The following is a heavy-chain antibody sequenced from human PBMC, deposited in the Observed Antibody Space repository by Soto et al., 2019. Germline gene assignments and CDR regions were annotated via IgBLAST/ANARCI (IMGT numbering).Heavy chain of an antibody. D-gene: IGHD6-19*01. Sequence: QVQLVQSGAEVQKPGSSVKVFCKASGGTFSNYAISWVRQAPGQGLEWMGGIIPMFNTADYAQKFQGRVTITADKSTSTAYMELTSLGSEDTAVYYCARDYDPPGYGSGWGWFDPWGQGTLVIVSS. V-gene: IGHV1-69*14. CDR2: IIPMFNTA. CDR3: ARDYDPPGYGSGWGWFDP. J-gene: IGHJ5*02. CDR1: GGTFSNYA.